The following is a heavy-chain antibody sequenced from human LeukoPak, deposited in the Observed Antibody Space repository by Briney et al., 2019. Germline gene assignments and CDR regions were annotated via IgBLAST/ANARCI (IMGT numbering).Heavy chain of an antibody. J-gene: IGHJ6*02. D-gene: IGHD3-3*01. Sequence: ASVKLSCTASGYTFTSYSVHWVRQAPGQGLDWMGIINPSGGSTSYAQKFQGRVTMTRDTSTSTVYMQLSSLRSEDTAVYYCARAISPVAYYGMDVWGQGTTVTVSS. CDR2: INPSGGST. CDR1: GYTFTSYS. V-gene: IGHV1-46*01. CDR3: ARAISPVAYYGMDV.